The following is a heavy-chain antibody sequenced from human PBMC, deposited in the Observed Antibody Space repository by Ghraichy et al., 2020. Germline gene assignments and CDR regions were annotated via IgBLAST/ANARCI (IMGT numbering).Heavy chain of an antibody. J-gene: IGHJ4*02. CDR2: ISSSSSTI. Sequence: GGSLRLSCAASGFTFSSYSMNWVRQAPGKGLEWVSYISSSSSTIYYADSVKGRFTISRDNAKNSLYLQMNSLRDEDTAVYYCARDRHYYDSSGYFWVDDYWGQGTLVTVSS. CDR3: ARDRHYYDSSGYFWVDDY. D-gene: IGHD3-22*01. V-gene: IGHV3-48*02. CDR1: GFTFSSYS.